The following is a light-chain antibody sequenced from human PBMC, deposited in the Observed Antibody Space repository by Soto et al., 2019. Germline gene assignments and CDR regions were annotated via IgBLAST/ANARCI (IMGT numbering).Light chain of an antibody. CDR1: SSEVGGYDY. V-gene: IGLV2-14*01. J-gene: IGLJ1*01. CDR3: SSYSISTAYL. Sequence: QSLRPQAASVSGSIGQSITISCTGTSSEVGGYDYVSWYQLHRGKAPKLIVLEVSNRPSGVSYRSSGSKSGNTASLTISGLQAEDEADYFCSSYSISTAYLVGSGTKVTVL. CDR2: EVS.